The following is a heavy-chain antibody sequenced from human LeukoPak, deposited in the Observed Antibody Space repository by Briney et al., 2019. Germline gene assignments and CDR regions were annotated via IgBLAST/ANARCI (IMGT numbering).Heavy chain of an antibody. V-gene: IGHV3-74*01. D-gene: IGHD6-13*01. CDR3: AKDRTWSASNWYPGVYSFDF. CDR1: GFTFSSYW. J-gene: IGHJ3*01. CDR2: INSDGSST. Sequence: PGGSLRLSCAASGFTFSSYWMHWVRQAPGKGLVWVSRINSDGSSTSYADSVKGRFTIPRDNAKNTLYLQMNSLRAEDTAVYYCAKDRTWSASNWYPGVYSFDFWGHGTMVTVSS.